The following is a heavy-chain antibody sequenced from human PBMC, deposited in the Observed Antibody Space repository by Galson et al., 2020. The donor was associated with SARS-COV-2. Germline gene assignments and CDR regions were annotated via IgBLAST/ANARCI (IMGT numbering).Heavy chain of an antibody. CDR2: VSSSGDYI. CDR1: GFSFPGST. V-gene: IGHV3-21*01. Sequence: GESLKISCVASGFSFPGSTMHWVRQAPGKGLEWVSAVSSSGDYIHYADSVRGRFTVSRDNAKNSTHLQMDSLRVDDTATYFCARAPKGGTGDGSWGQGTLVTVSS. D-gene: IGHD7-27*01. CDR3: ARAPKGGTGDGS. J-gene: IGHJ4*02.